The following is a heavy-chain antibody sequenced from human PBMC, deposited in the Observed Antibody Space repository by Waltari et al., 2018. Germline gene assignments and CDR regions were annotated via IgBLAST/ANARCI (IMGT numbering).Heavy chain of an antibody. CDR2: INHSGST. J-gene: IGHJ3*02. CDR3: ARGYYGSGTLGVSAFDI. Sequence: QVQLQQWGAGLLKPSETLSLTCAVYGGSFSGYYWSWIRQPPGKGLEWIGEINHSGSTNYNTSRKSRVTISVDTSKNQFSRKLSAGTAADTAGYYCARGYYGSGTLGVSAFDIWGQGTMVTVSS. CDR1: GGSFSGYY. V-gene: IGHV4-34*01. D-gene: IGHD3-10*01.